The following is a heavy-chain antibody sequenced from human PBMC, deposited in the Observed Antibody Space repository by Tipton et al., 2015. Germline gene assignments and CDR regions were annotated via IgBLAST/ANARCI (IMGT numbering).Heavy chain of an antibody. V-gene: IGHV3-23*01. D-gene: IGHD6-13*01. CDR2: ISGSGSST. CDR1: GFTFSTYA. CDR3: ARVGKIAAAGDYFDY. Sequence: GSLRLSCAASGFTFSTYAMGWVRQAPGKGLEWVSGISGSGSSTSYADSVKGRFTISRDNAKNSLYLQMNTLRAEDTAVYYCARVGKIAAAGDYFDYWGQGTLVTVS. J-gene: IGHJ4*02.